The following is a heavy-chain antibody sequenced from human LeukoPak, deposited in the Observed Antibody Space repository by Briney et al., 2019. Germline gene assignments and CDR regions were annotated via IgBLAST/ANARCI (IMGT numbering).Heavy chain of an antibody. V-gene: IGHV3-21*01. J-gene: IGHJ4*02. D-gene: IGHD6-13*01. CDR3: AGGSLIAAAGNPTFDY. Sequence: PGGSLRLSCAASGFTFGSYSMNWVRQAPGKGLEWVSSISSSSSYIYYADSVKGRFTISRDNAKNSLYLQMNSLRAEDTAVYYCAGGSLIAAAGNPTFDYWGQGTLVTVSS. CDR1: GFTFGSYS. CDR2: ISSSSSYI.